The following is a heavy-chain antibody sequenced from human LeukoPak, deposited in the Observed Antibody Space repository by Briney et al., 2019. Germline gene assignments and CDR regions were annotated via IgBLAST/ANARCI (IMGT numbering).Heavy chain of an antibody. CDR1: GGSISSYY. CDR2: IYYSGST. J-gene: IGHJ6*03. D-gene: IGHD1-26*01. CDR3: ARELPTGWELQCYYMDV. Sequence: SETLSLTCTVSGGSISSYYWSWIRQPPGKGLEWIGYIYYSGSTNYNPSLKSRVTISVDTSKNQFSLKLSSVTAADTAVYYCARELPTGWELQCYYMDVWGKGTTVTVSS. V-gene: IGHV4-59*01.